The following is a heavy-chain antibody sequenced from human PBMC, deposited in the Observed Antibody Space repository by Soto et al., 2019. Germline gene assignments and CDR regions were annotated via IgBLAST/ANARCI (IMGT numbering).Heavy chain of an antibody. V-gene: IGHV3-23*01. D-gene: IGHD3-22*01. Sequence: PWGSLRLSCAASGFTFSKYALSWVRQAPGKGLEWVSAISSSGGTTHYADSVKGRVTISRDNSKDTVFLQMNSLRAEDTAVYSCAKYYYDRSGSPLAFDYWGQGTLVTVSS. CDR1: GFTFSKYA. CDR3: AKYYYDRSGSPLAFDY. CDR2: ISSSGGTT. J-gene: IGHJ4*02.